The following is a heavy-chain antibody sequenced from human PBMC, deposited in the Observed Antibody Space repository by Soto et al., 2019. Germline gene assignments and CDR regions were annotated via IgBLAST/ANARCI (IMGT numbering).Heavy chain of an antibody. CDR2: ISYDGIKK. D-gene: IGHD3-22*01. Sequence: QVQLVESGGGVVQPGRCLRLSCAASGFTVSSYGMHWVRQAPGKGLEWVAVISYDGIKKYYADSVKGRFTISRDNSNNTLYLHMNSLRVEETAVYYCAKEWPSDYYDSNGLLDYCSQGTLVTVST. J-gene: IGHJ4*02. CDR3: AKEWPSDYYDSNGLLDY. CDR1: GFTVSSYG. V-gene: IGHV3-30*18.